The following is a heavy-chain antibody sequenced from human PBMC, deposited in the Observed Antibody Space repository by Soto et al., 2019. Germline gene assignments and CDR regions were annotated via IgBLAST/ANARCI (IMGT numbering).Heavy chain of an antibody. J-gene: IGHJ5*02. Sequence: ASVKVSCKASGYTFTSYDINWVRQATGQGLEWMGWMNPNSGNTGYAQKFQGRVTMTRNTSISTAYMELSSLRSEDTAVYYCARGSHNYDFWSGYYKNNWFDPWGQGTLVTVSS. V-gene: IGHV1-8*01. D-gene: IGHD3-3*01. CDR2: MNPNSGNT. CDR1: GYTFTSYD. CDR3: ARGSHNYDFWSGYYKNNWFDP.